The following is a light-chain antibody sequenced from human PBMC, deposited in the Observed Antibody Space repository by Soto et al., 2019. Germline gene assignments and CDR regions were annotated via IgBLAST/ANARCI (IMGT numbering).Light chain of an antibody. CDR1: QSLLHSNGHKY. V-gene: IGKV2-28*01. J-gene: IGKJ2*01. Sequence: DVVMTQSPLSLPVTPGEPASISCRSSQSLLHSNGHKYLDWYLQRPGQAPQLLIYLGSNRASGVPDGLIGIGPGKDFTLKLSRVAVEDVGVFYCMQALQLPNTFGRGTKLELK. CDR2: LGS. CDR3: MQALQLPNT.